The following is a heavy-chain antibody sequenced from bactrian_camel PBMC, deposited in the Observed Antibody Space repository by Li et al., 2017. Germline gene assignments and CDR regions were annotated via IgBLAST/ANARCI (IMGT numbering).Heavy chain of an antibody. D-gene: IGHD1*01. Sequence: HVQPVESGGGSVQAGGSLRLSCEASRPQPQDTASLYTFDSACMGWFRQAPGKEREAVAGIYTARKTTFYRDSVKARFTISQDSARNILYLQMHSLKPEDTAMYYRAARSVGWCPLFEHWLGKRAYTPGGYFANWGQGTQVTVS. CDR3: AARSVGWCPLFEHWLGKRAYTPGGYFAN. J-gene: IGHJ6*01. V-gene: IGHV3-2*01. CDR2: IYTARKTT. CDR1: RPQPQDTASLYTFDSAC.